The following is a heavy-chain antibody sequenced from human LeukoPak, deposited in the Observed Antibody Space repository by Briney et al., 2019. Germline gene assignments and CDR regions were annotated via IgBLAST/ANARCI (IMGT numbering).Heavy chain of an antibody. J-gene: IGHJ4*02. D-gene: IGHD4-17*01. CDR3: AKGIGEAYPDYGDYFDY. CDR2: IWYDGSNK. V-gene: IGHV3-33*06. CDR1: GFTFSSYG. Sequence: GRSLRLSCAASGFTFSSYGMHWVRQAPGKGLEWVAVIWYDGSNKYYADSVKGRFTISRDNSKNTLYLQMNSLRAEDTAVYYCAKGIGEAYPDYGDYFDYWGQGTLVTVSS.